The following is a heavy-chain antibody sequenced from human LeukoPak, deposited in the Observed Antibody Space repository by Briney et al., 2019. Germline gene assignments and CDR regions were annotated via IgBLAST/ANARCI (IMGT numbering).Heavy chain of an antibody. V-gene: IGHV1-24*01. CDR3: ATGYQLQVLIGDAFDI. CDR2: FDPEDGET. D-gene: IGHD2-2*01. J-gene: IGHJ3*02. CDR1: GYTLTELS. Sequence: ASVKVSCKVSGYTLTELSMHWVRQAPGKGLEWMGGFDPEDGETIYAQKFQGRVTMTEDTSTDTAYMELSSLRSEDTAVYYCATGYQLQVLIGDAFDIWGQGTMATVSS.